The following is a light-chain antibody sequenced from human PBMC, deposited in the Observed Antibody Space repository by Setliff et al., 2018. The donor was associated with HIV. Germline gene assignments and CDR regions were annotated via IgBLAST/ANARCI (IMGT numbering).Light chain of an antibody. V-gene: IGLV2-14*01. CDR1: SSDVGGYNY. CDR3: SSYTSSSTYI. Sequence: QSVLTQPASVSGSPGQSITISCTGTSSDVGGYNYVSWYQHHPGKAPKLIIYEVSNRPSGLSNRFSGSKSGNTASLTISGLQAEDEADYYCSSYTSSSTYIFGTGTKGTVL. CDR2: EVS. J-gene: IGLJ1*01.